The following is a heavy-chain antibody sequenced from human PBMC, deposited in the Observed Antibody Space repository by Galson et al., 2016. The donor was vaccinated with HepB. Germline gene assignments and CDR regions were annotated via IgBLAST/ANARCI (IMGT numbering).Heavy chain of an antibody. V-gene: IGHV3-21*01. J-gene: IGHJ4*02. CDR3: ARFCVWFGEDFFDS. CDR1: QFTFSIYR. Sequence: SLRLSCAASQFTFSIYRMHWVRQAPGKGLEWVASISSSSSSVHYADSVKGRFTISRDDAKNTLYLQMNSLRAEDTAVYYCARFCVWFGEDFFDSWGQGTLVTVSS. CDR2: ISSSSSSV. D-gene: IGHD3-10*01.